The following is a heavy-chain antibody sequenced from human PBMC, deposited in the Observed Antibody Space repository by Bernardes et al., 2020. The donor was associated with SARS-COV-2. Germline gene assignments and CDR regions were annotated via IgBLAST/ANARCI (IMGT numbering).Heavy chain of an antibody. CDR2: ISNDGSNI. J-gene: IGHJ4*02. Sequence: GGSLRLSCAASGFRFHHYNMHWVRQAPGKGLEWVASISNDGSNIYEADSVKGRFTISRDNPKNTLYLQMNRLRAEDTAVYYCAKDRLWLQSEDPLEYRGQGTLVTVSS. D-gene: IGHD5-12*01. V-gene: IGHV3-30*18. CDR3: AKDRLWLQSEDPLEY. CDR1: GFRFHHYN.